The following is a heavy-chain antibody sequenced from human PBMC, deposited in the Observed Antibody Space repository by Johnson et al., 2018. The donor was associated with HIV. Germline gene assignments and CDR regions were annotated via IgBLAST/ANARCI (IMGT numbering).Heavy chain of an antibody. V-gene: IGHV3-20*04. CDR2: INWNGGST. D-gene: IGHD5-12*01. Sequence: MQLVESGGGLVQPGGSLRLSCAASGFTFDDYGMSWVRQAPGKGLEWVSGINWNGGSTGYADSVKGRFTISRDNAKNSLYLQMNSLRAEDTALYYCARDGPYSGYDENAFDIWGQWTMVTVSS. J-gene: IGHJ3*02. CDR1: GFTFDDYG. CDR3: ARDGPYSGYDENAFDI.